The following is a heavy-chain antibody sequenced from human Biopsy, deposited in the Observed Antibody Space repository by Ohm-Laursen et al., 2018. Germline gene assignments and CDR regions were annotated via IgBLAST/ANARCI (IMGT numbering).Heavy chain of an antibody. J-gene: IGHJ6*02. CDR3: ARAGVYSSSGPSKIYYFYYGMDV. CDR2: FIPFFGIA. D-gene: IGHD6-6*01. CDR1: RGTSTKYA. Sequence: SSAKVSCKASRGTSTKYAISSVRQSPGHGLEGLGGFIPFFGIANSTKKFQGRVTLTADESTSTAYMELSSLRSEDTAVYYCARAGVYSSSGPSKIYYFYYGMDVWGQGTTATVSS. V-gene: IGHV1-69*01.